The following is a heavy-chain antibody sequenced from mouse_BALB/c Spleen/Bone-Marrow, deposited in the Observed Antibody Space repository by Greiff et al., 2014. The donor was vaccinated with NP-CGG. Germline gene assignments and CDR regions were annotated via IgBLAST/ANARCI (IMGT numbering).Heavy chain of an antibody. CDR3: AGDGAY. J-gene: IGHJ3*01. CDR2: IDPANGNT. Sequence: EVQRVESGAELVKPGASVKLSCTASGFNIKDTYMHWVKQRPEQGLEWIGRIDPANGNTKYDPKFQGKATITADTSSNTAYLQLSNLTSDDTAVYYCAGDGAYWGQGTLVTVSA. D-gene: IGHD3-3*01. CDR1: GFNIKDTY. V-gene: IGHV14-3*02.